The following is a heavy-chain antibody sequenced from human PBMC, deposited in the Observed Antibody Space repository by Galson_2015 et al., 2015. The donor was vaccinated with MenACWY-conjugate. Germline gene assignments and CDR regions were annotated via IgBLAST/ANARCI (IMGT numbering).Heavy chain of an antibody. D-gene: IGHD5-24*01. V-gene: IGHV1-69*13. CDR1: GGTFSSYA. CDR3: ASSSIERDGYNCGYYYYYMDV. Sequence: SVKVSCKASGGTFSSYAISWVRQAPGRGLEWMGGIIPIFGTANYAQKFQGRVTITVDESTSTAYMELSSLRSEDTAVYYCASSSIERDGYNCGYYYYYMDVWGKGTTVTVSS. CDR2: IIPIFGTA. J-gene: IGHJ6*03.